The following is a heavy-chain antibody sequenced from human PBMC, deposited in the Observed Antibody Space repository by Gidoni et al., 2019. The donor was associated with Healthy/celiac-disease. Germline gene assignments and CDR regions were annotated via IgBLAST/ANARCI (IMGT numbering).Heavy chain of an antibody. J-gene: IGHJ5*02. CDR3: ARDRIAAAGTGDWFDP. V-gene: IGHV4-38-2*02. CDR2: IYHSGST. CDR1: GYSISSGYY. D-gene: IGHD6-13*01. Sequence: QVQLQESGPGLVKPSATLSLTCAVSGYSISSGYYWGWIRQPPGKGLEWIGSIYHSGSTYYNPSLKSRVTISVDTSKNQFSLKLSSVTAADTAVYYCARDRIAAAGTGDWFDPWGQGTLVTVSS.